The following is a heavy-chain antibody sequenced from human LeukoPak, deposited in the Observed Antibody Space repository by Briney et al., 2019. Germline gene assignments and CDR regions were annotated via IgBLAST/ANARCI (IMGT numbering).Heavy chain of an antibody. Sequence: GGSLRLSCAASGFTFGSYAMHWVRQAPGKGLEWVAVISYDGSNKYYADSVKGRFTISRDNSKNTLYLQMNSLRAEDTAVYYCAKLGPVVVVAAIDSGFDYWGQGTLVTVSS. CDR3: AKLGPVVVVAAIDSGFDY. J-gene: IGHJ4*02. D-gene: IGHD2-15*01. V-gene: IGHV3-30-3*02. CDR1: GFTFGSYA. CDR2: ISYDGSNK.